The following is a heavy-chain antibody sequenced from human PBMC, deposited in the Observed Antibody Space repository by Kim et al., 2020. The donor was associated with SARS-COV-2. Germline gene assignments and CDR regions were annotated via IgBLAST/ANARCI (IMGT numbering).Heavy chain of an antibody. CDR2: ISYDGSNK. CDR1: GFTFSSYA. J-gene: IGHJ4*02. CDR3: ARDLSRYSYGSCFDY. D-gene: IGHD5-18*01. V-gene: IGHV3-30*04. Sequence: GGSLRLSCAASGFTFSSYAMHWVRQAPGKGLEWVAVISYDGSNKYYADSVKGRFTISRDNSKNTLYLQMNSLRAEDTAVYYCARDLSRYSYGSCFDYWGQGTLVTVSS.